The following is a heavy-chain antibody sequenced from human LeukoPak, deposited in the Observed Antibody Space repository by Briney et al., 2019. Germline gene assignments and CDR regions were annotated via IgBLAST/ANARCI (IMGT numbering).Heavy chain of an antibody. V-gene: IGHV3-33*01. J-gene: IGHJ1*01. Sequence: QPGGSLRPSCAASGFIFSSNGMHWVRQAPGKGPGWVADIWHDGSKTYYADSVKGRFTISRDNSKNTLYLQMDSLRAEDTAVYYCARDFKCGGDCYHEYFQHWGQGTQVTVSS. CDR1: GFIFSSNG. CDR2: IWHDGSKT. D-gene: IGHD2-21*02. CDR3: ARDFKCGGDCYHEYFQH.